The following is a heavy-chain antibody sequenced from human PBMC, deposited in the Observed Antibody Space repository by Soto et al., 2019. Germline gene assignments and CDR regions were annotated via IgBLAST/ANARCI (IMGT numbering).Heavy chain of an antibody. V-gene: IGHV1-2*02. J-gene: IGHJ6*02. CDR1: GYTFTGYY. CDR3: ARSPMGIAARQVYYYGMDV. Sequence: ASVKVSCKASGYTFTGYYMHWVRQAPGQGLEWMGWINPNSGGTNYAQKFQGRVTMTRDTSISTAYMELSRLRSDDTAVYYCARSPMGIAARQVYYYGMDVWGQGTTVTVSS. D-gene: IGHD6-6*01. CDR2: INPNSGGT.